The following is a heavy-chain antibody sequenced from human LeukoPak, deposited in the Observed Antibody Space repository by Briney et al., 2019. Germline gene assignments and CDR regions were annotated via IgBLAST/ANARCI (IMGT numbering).Heavy chain of an antibody. V-gene: IGHV1-2*02. J-gene: IGHJ4*02. Sequence: ASVKVSCKASGYTFTGYYMHWVRQDPGQGLEWMGWINPNSGDTHYAQKFQGRVTMTRDTSISTAYMELSRLKSDDTAVYYCATDSGDYFDYWGQGTLVTVSS. CDR3: ATDSGDYFDY. CDR2: INPNSGDT. CDR1: GYTFTGYY. D-gene: IGHD4-17*01.